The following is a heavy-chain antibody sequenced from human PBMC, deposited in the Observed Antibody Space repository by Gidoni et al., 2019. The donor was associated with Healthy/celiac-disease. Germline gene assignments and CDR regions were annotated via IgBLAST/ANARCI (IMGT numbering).Heavy chain of an antibody. V-gene: IGHV1-2*02. CDR2: INPNSGGT. CDR3: ARDKLPDSSSWDFFDY. D-gene: IGHD6-13*01. Sequence: QVQLVQSGAEVKKPGASVKVSCKASGYTFTGYYMHWVRQAPGQGLEWMGWINPNSGGTNYAQKFQGRVTMTRDTSISTAYMELSRLRSDDTAVYYCARDKLPDSSSWDFFDYWGQGTLVTVSS. J-gene: IGHJ4*02. CDR1: GYTFTGYY.